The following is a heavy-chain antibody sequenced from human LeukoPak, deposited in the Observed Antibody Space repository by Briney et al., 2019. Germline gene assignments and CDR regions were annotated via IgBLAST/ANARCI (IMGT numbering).Heavy chain of an antibody. J-gene: IGHJ4*02. CDR3: AKGLVVVPAAIDDY. CDR1: GFTLSSYG. D-gene: IGHD2-2*01. V-gene: IGHV3-30*02. Sequence: PGGSLRLSCAASGFTLSSYGMHWVRQAPGKGLEWVAFIRYDGSNKYYADSVKGRFTISRDNSKNTLYLQMNSLRAEDTAVYYCAKGLVVVPAAIDDYWGQGTLVTVSS. CDR2: IRYDGSNK.